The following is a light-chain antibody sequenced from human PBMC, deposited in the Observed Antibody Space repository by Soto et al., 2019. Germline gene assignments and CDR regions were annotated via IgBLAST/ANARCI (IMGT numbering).Light chain of an antibody. J-gene: IGLJ1*01. CDR2: EVS. CDR1: SSDIGASNY. CDR3: SSYTRISTYV. Sequence: QSALTQPASVSGSPGQSITISCTGTSSDIGASNYVSWYQQHPGKAPKLMIYEVSNRPSGVSNRFSGSKSGHTASLTISGLQAEDEGDYYCSSYTRISTYVFGVGTKV. V-gene: IGLV2-14*01.